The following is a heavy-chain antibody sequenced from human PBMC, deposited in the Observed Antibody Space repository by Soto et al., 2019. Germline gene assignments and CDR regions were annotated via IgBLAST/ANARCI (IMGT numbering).Heavy chain of an antibody. CDR2: ISYDGSNK. CDR3: AKELERKGTPILAYYYDSSGYSLDY. V-gene: IGHV3-30*18. J-gene: IGHJ4*02. CDR1: GFTFSSYG. D-gene: IGHD3-22*01. Sequence: PGGSLRLSCAASGFTFSSYGMHWVRQAPGKGLEWVAVISYDGSNKYYADSVKGRFTISRDNSKNTLYLQMNSLRAEDTAVYYCAKELERKGTPILAYYYDSSGYSLDYWGQGTLVTVSS.